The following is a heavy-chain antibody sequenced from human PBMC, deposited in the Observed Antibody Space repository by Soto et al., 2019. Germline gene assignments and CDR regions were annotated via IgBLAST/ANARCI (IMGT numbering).Heavy chain of an antibody. CDR1: GYTFSTSG. J-gene: IGHJ1*01. Sequence: QVPVLQSGPEVKRPGASVTVSCKTSGYTFSTSGISWVRQAPGQGLEWVGWSRPDNGNRKAAQRLQGRATLTTDTSASTPYMDLRSLTSDDTAMYSCARVTESNRYNDWGQGTLVTVSS. V-gene: IGHV1-18*01. CDR3: ARVTESNRYND. CDR2: SRPDNGNR. D-gene: IGHD1-20*01.